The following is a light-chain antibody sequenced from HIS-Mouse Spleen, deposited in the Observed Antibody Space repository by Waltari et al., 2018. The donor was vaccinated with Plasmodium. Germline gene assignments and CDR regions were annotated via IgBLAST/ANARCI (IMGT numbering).Light chain of an antibody. V-gene: IGLV3-10*01. CDR3: YSTDSSGNHRV. J-gene: IGLJ3*02. CDR2: EDS. Sequence: SYELTQPPSVSVSPGQTARITCSGDALPKKYAYWYQQKSGQAPVLVIYEDSKRPSGFRGGCSGSSSGTMATLTISGAQVEDEADYYCYSTDSSGNHRVFGGGTKLTVL. CDR1: ALPKKY.